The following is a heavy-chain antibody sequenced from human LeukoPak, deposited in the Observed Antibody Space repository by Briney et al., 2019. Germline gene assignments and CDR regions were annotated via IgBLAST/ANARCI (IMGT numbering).Heavy chain of an antibody. CDR2: INSDGSST. CDR3: GSLTVVAKDH. Sequence: PGGSLRLSCAASGFTFSTYWMHWVRQAPGKGLVGVAQINSDGSSTSYADSVKGRFTISRDKAKNTLYLQMINLRAEDTAVYYCGSLTVVAKDHWGQGALVTVSS. J-gene: IGHJ4*02. CDR1: GFTFSTYW. D-gene: IGHD4-23*01. V-gene: IGHV3-74*01.